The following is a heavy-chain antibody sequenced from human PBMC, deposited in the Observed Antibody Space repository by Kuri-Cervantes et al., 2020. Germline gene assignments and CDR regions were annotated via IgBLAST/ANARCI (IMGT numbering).Heavy chain of an antibody. Sequence: ASVKVSCKASGYTFTSYYMHWVRQAPGQGLEWMGIINPSGGSTSYAQKFQGRVTMTRDTSTSTVYMELSSLRSEDTAVYYCAREIFGEVIDRVNWFDPWGQGTLVTVSS. CDR1: GYTFTSYY. CDR3: AREIFGEVIDRVNWFDP. CDR2: INPSGGST. J-gene: IGHJ5*02. D-gene: IGHD3-3*01. V-gene: IGHV1-46*01.